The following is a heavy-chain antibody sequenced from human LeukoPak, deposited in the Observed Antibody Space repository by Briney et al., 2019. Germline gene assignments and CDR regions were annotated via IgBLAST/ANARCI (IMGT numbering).Heavy chain of an antibody. D-gene: IGHD3-3*01. V-gene: IGHV3-21*05. CDR1: GCTFSCYA. J-gene: IGHJ4*02. Sequence: GGSLRLSCAASGCTFSCYASHWVRQAPGKGEGWVAYISGSGHDINYSDSVKGRFTISRDNAKNSLYLQMNSLRAEDTAVYYCARQGEERLLEWLLLYFDYWGQGTLVTVSS. CDR2: ISGSGHDI. CDR3: ARQGEERLLEWLLLYFDY.